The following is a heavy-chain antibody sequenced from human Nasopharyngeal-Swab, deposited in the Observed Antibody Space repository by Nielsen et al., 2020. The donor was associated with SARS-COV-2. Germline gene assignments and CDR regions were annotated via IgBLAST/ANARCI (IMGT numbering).Heavy chain of an antibody. CDR2: IYYSGST. CDR3: ARSHMVRGVISWFDP. J-gene: IGHJ5*02. D-gene: IGHD3-10*01. CDR1: GGSISSGSYY. Sequence: SETLSLTCTVSGGSISSGSYYWGWIRQPPGKGLEWIGSIYYSGSTNYNPSLKSRVTISVDRSKNQFSLKLSSVTAADTAVYYCARSHMVRGVISWFDPWGQGTLVTVSS. V-gene: IGHV4-39*07.